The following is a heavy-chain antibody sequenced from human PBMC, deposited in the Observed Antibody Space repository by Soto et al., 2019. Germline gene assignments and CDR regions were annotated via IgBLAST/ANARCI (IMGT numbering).Heavy chain of an antibody. J-gene: IGHJ4*02. CDR2: INPNSAGT. V-gene: IGHV1-2*02. CDR1: GDTFTDNY. D-gene: IGHD3-16*01. CDR3: ARERAGGETATRDFEY. Sequence: QVQLVQSGAEVKKPGASVKVSCKASGDTFTDNYIHWVRQAPGQGLEWMGWINPNSAGTNYAQKFQGRVTMTRDTSITTVYMELSRLRSDDTAVYYCARERAGGETATRDFEYWGQGTLVTVSS.